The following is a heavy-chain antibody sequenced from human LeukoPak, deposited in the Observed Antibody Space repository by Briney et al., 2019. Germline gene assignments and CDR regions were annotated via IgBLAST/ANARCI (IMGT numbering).Heavy chain of an antibody. V-gene: IGHV3-11*01. CDR1: VFTFSDYY. J-gene: IGHJ3*02. CDR3: ARDSVISGDYAFDI. Sequence: GGSLRLSCAASVFTFSDYYMSSVRQAPGKGLEWVSYISSSGSTIYSADSVKGRFTISRDNAKNSLYLQMNSLRAEDTAVYYCARDSVISGDYAFDICGQGTMVTVSS. D-gene: IGHD1-26*01. CDR2: ISSSGSTI.